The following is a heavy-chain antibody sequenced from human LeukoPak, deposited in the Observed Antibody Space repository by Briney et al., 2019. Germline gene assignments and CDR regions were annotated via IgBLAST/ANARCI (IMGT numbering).Heavy chain of an antibody. CDR3: ARRQRDGYNYYFDY. Sequence: GGSLRLSCAASGFTFSSYWMHWVRQAPGKGLVWVSRINSDGSSTSYADSVKGRFTISRDNAKNTLYLQMNSLRAEDTAVYYCARRQRDGYNYYFDYWGQETLVTVSS. D-gene: IGHD5-24*01. CDR1: GFTFSSYW. CDR2: INSDGSST. V-gene: IGHV3-74*01. J-gene: IGHJ4*02.